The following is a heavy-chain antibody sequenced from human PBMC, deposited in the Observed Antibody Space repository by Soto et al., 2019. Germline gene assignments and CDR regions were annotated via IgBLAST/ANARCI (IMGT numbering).Heavy chain of an antibody. CDR1: GGSFSGYY. D-gene: IGHD2-15*01. J-gene: IGHJ4*02. Sequence: SETLSLTCAVYGGSFSGYYWSWIRQPPGKGLEWIGDINYSGSTNYNPSLKSRVTISVDTSKNQFSLKLSSVTAADTAVYYCAGGVTVVAQGYWGQGTLVTVSS. CDR2: INYSGST. CDR3: AGGVTVVAQGY. V-gene: IGHV4-34*01.